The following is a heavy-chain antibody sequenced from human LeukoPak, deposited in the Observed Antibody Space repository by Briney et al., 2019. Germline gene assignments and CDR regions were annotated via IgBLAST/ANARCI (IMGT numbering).Heavy chain of an antibody. Sequence: GGSLRLSCAASGFTFSIYEMNWVRQAPGKGLEWVSYISSSGSTIYYADSVKGRFTISRDNAKNSLYLQMNSLRAEDTAVYYCVTDGGVSGYDLLDYWGPGTLVTVSS. CDR2: ISSSGSTI. CDR3: VTDGGVSGYDLLDY. D-gene: IGHD5-12*01. V-gene: IGHV3-48*03. J-gene: IGHJ4*02. CDR1: GFTFSIYE.